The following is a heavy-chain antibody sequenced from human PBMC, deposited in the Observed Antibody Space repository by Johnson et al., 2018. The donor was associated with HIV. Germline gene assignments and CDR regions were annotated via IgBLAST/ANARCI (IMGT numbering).Heavy chain of an antibody. CDR2: ISWNSGSI. CDR1: GFTFSSYA. J-gene: IGHJ3*02. V-gene: IGHV3-9*01. CDR3: ARDLGGSYSGLDAFDI. D-gene: IGHD1-26*01. Sequence: VQLVESGGGVVQPGRSLRLSCAASGFTFSSYAMHWVRQAPGKGLDWVSGISWNSGSIGYADSVKGRFTISRDNAKHSLYLQMNSLRAEDTAVYYCARDLGGSYSGLDAFDIWGQGTMVTVSS.